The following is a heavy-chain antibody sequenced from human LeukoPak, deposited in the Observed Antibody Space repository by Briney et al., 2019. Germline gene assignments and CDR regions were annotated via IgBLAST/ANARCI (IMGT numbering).Heavy chain of an antibody. D-gene: IGHD6-13*01. CDR2: IYYSGST. Sequence: PSETLPLTCTVSGGSISSSSYYWGWIRQPPGKGLEWIGSIYYSGSTYYNPSLKSRVTISVDTSKNQFSLKLSSVTAADTAVYYCAREGIAAAELADCYYGMDVWGQGTTVTVSS. CDR1: GGSISSSSYY. V-gene: IGHV4-39*07. J-gene: IGHJ6*02. CDR3: AREGIAAAELADCYYGMDV.